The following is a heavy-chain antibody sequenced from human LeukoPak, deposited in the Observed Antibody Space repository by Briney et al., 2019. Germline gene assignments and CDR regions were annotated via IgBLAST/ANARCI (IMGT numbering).Heavy chain of an antibody. CDR3: ASQRSFNY. CDR2: LHSDGAT. CDR1: GFTVSPNY. D-gene: IGHD1-26*01. J-gene: IGHJ4*02. V-gene: IGHV3-53*01. Sequence: PGESLRLSCAASGFTVSPNYMSWVRLAPGKGLEWVSLLHSDGATYYAESVKGRFTISRDNSKNTVYLQMNSLRAEDTAVYFCASQRSFNYWGQGTLVTVSS.